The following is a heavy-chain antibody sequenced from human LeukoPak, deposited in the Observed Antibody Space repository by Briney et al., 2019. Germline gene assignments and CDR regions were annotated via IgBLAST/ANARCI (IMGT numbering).Heavy chain of an antibody. V-gene: IGHV4-4*07. CDR3: ARATGCSSASCYATNWFDS. Sequence: SETLSLTCTVSGGSISSYYWSWIRQPAGKGLEWIGRIYTNGSTNYNPSLKSRVTMSVDTSKNQFSLKLSSVTDADTAVYYCARATGCSSASCYATNWFDSWGQGALVTVSS. J-gene: IGHJ5*01. CDR1: GGSISSYY. D-gene: IGHD2-2*01. CDR2: IYTNGST.